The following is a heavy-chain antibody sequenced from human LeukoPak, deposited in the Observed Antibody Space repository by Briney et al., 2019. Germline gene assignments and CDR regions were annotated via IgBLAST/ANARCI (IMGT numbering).Heavy chain of an antibody. CDR3: ATPLDYYDSSGYHQGGD. Sequence: GGSLRRSCAASGFTFSSCWMTWVRQAPGKGLEWVANIKEDGSKKNYVDSVKGRFTIFRDNAKNSLYLQMNSLRAEDTAVYYCATPLDYYDSSGYHQGGDWGQGTLVTVSS. V-gene: IGHV3-7*03. CDR2: IKEDGSKK. D-gene: IGHD3-22*01. J-gene: IGHJ4*02. CDR1: GFTFSSCW.